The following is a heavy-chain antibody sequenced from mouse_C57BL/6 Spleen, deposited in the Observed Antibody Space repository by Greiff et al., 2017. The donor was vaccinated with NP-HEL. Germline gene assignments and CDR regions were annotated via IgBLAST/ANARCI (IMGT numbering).Heavy chain of an antibody. CDR3: ARELLHYYAMDY. V-gene: IGHV5-17*01. D-gene: IGHD2-12*01. J-gene: IGHJ4*01. CDR2: ISSGSSTI. Sequence: DVKLVESGGGLVKPGGSLKLSCAASGFTFSDYGMHWVRQAPEKGLEWVAYISSGSSTIYYADTVKGRFTISRDNAKNTLFLQMTSLRSEDTAMYYCARELLHYYAMDYWGQGTSVTVSS. CDR1: GFTFSDYG.